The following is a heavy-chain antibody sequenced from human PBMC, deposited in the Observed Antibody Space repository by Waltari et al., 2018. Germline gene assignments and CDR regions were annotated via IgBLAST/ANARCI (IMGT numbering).Heavy chain of an antibody. J-gene: IGHJ6*03. D-gene: IGHD2-15*01. CDR2: IYHSGST. CDR1: GGSISSGGYS. CDR3: ARDRCSGGSCYSSGYYMDV. V-gene: IGHV4-30-2*01. Sequence: QLQLQESGSGLVKPSQTLSLTCAVSGGSISSGGYSWSWIRQPPGQGLEGIGYIYHSGSTYYNPSLKSRVTISVDRSKNQFSLKLSSVTAADTAVYYCARDRCSGGSCYSSGYYMDVWGKGTTVTVSS.